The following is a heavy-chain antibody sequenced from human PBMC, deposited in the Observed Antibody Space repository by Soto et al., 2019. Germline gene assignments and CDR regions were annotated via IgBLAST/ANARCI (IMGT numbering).Heavy chain of an antibody. Sequence: EVQLVESGGGLVQPGRSLRLSCAASGFTFDDYAMHWVRQAPGKGLEWVSGISWNSGSIGYADSVKGRFTIFRDNAKNSLYLQMNSLRAEDTALYYCAKTYSSGWYYFDYWGQGTLVTVSS. CDR3: AKTYSSGWYYFDY. CDR2: ISWNSGSI. D-gene: IGHD6-19*01. J-gene: IGHJ4*02. CDR1: GFTFDDYA. V-gene: IGHV3-9*01.